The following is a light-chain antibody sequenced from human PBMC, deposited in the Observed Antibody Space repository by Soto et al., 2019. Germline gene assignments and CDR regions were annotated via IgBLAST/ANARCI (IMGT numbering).Light chain of an antibody. CDR2: DAS. CDR1: QSVSSH. J-gene: IGKJ4*01. V-gene: IGKV3-11*01. Sequence: EIVSTQSPATLSLSPGERATLSCRASQSVSSHLAWFQQRPGQAPRLLIYDASNRATGIPARFSGSGSGADFTLTISSLEPEDFAVYYCHQRSNWPETFGGGTKV. CDR3: HQRSNWPET.